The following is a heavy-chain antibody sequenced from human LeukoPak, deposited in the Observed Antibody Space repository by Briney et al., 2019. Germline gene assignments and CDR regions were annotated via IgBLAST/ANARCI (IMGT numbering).Heavy chain of an antibody. D-gene: IGHD3-3*01. V-gene: IGHV4-59*08. Sequence: PSETLSLTCTVSGGSISSYYWSWIRQPPGKGLEWIGYIYYSGSTNYNPSLKSRVTISVDTSKNQFSLKLSSVTAADTAVYYCARFDDFWSGYRSFDYWGQGTLVTVSS. J-gene: IGHJ4*02. CDR3: ARFDDFWSGYRSFDY. CDR2: IYYSGST. CDR1: GGSISSYY.